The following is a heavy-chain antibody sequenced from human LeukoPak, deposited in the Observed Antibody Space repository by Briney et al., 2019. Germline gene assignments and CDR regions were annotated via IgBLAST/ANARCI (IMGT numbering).Heavy chain of an antibody. CDR1: GFTFISYA. D-gene: IGHD4-23*01. Sequence: PGRSLRLSCAASGFTFISYAMHWVRQAPGKGLEWVAVTSYDGSNKYYADSVKGRFTISRDNSKNTLYLQMNSLRAEDTAVYYCARDPYGGNSSPYFDYWGQGTLVTVSS. V-gene: IGHV3-30-3*01. J-gene: IGHJ4*02. CDR3: ARDPYGGNSSPYFDY. CDR2: TSYDGSNK.